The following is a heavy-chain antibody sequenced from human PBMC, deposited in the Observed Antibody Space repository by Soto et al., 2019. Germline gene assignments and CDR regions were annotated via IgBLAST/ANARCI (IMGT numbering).Heavy chain of an antibody. D-gene: IGHD6-19*01. J-gene: IGHJ1*01. CDR1: GFTFSSYG. Sequence: QVQLVESGGGVVQPGRSLRLSCAASGFTFSSYGMHWVRQAPGKGLEWVAVISYDGSNKYYADSVKGRFTISRDNSKNTLYLQMNSLRAEDTAVYYCAKDWSSGWSGHFQHWGQGTLVTVSS. CDR2: ISYDGSNK. V-gene: IGHV3-30*18. CDR3: AKDWSSGWSGHFQH.